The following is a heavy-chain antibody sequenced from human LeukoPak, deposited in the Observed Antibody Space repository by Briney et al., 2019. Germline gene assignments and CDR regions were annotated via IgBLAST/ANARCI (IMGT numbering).Heavy chain of an antibody. Sequence: GGSLRLSCAASGFIVSSNYMSWVRQAPGKGLEWVSVVYSAVGTYYADSVKGRFTISRDNSKNTLYLQMNSLRAEDTAVYYCAREAGTGTTGDWFDPWGQGTLVTVSS. J-gene: IGHJ5*02. CDR1: GFIVSSNY. V-gene: IGHV3-66*01. CDR2: VYSAVGT. CDR3: AREAGTGTTGDWFDP. D-gene: IGHD1-1*01.